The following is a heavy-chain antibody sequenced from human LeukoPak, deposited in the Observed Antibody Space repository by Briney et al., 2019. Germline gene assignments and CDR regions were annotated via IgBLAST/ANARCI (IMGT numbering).Heavy chain of an antibody. CDR2: ISAYNGNT. Sequence: AASVKVSCKASGYTFTSYGISWVRQAPGQGLEWMGWISAYNGNTNYAQKLQGRVTMTTDTSTSTAYMELRSLRSDDTAVYYCARDLLRGDSYSGYDLGGWFDPRGQGTLVTVSP. D-gene: IGHD5-12*01. V-gene: IGHV1-18*01. CDR3: ARDLLRGDSYSGYDLGGWFDP. CDR1: GYTFTSYG. J-gene: IGHJ5*02.